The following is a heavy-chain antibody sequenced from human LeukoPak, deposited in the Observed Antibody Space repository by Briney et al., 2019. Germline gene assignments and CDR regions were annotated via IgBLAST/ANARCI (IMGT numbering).Heavy chain of an antibody. V-gene: IGHV3-21*01. Sequence: GGSLRLSCAASGFTFSSYAMSWVRQAPGKGLEWVSSISSSSSYIYYADSVKGRFTISRDNAKNSLCLQMNSLRAEDTAVYYCARDVFLSYYDILAGGFDYWGQGTLVTVSS. D-gene: IGHD3-9*01. CDR3: ARDVFLSYYDILAGGFDY. J-gene: IGHJ4*02. CDR2: ISSSSSYI. CDR1: GFTFSSYA.